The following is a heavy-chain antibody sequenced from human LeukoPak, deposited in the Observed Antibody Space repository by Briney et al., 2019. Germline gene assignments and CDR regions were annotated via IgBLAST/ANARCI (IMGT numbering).Heavy chain of an antibody. CDR1: GFTFSSYS. V-gene: IGHV3-21*01. CDR2: ISSSSSYI. J-gene: IGHJ4*02. D-gene: IGHD3-22*01. Sequence: PGGSLRLSCAASGFTFSSYSMNWVREAPGKGLECVSSISSSSSYIYYADSVKGRLTISRDNAKNPLYLQMTSLRAEHTAVYYCARDRVLDYYDSSGYAYWGQGTLVTVSS. CDR3: ARDRVLDYYDSSGYAY.